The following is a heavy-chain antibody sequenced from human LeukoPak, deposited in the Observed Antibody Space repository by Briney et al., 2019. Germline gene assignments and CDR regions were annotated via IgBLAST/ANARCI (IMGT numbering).Heavy chain of an antibody. Sequence: PGGSLRLSCEVSGFSVRSFGMSWVRQAPGKGLEWISAISVDGETPYYADSVKGRFTISRDNSKDTVSLQMNSLRAEDSAIYFCVKDRPCETCMPMDAWGQGTTVTVSS. V-gene: IGHV3-23*01. CDR1: GFSVRSFG. J-gene: IGHJ6*02. CDR2: ISVDGETP. CDR3: VKDRPCETCMPMDA. D-gene: IGHD2-2*01.